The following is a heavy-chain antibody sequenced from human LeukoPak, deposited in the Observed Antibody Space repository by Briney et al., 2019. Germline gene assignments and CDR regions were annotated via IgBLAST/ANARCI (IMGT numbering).Heavy chain of an antibody. J-gene: IGHJ4*02. V-gene: IGHV4-59*11. Sequence: SETLSLTCTVSGVSINSHYWSWVRQPPGKGLEWIGYVYDSGSTNYNPSLKSRATISVDTSKNQFSLNLSSVSAADTAVYYCARGHYYDSSGDYWGQGVLVTVSS. CDR1: GVSINSHY. D-gene: IGHD3-22*01. CDR2: VYDSGST. CDR3: ARGHYYDSSGDY.